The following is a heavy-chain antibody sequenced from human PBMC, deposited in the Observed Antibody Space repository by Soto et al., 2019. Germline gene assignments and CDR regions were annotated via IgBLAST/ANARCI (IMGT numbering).Heavy chain of an antibody. CDR1: GFTFSSYE. Sequence: GGSLRLSCAASGFTFSSYEMNWVRQAPGKGLEWVSYISSSGSTIYYADSVKGRFTISRDNAKNSLYLQMNSLRAEDTAVYYCARDWGSHKYYYDSSGYSRHHYWGQGTLVTVSS. CDR2: ISSSGSTI. J-gene: IGHJ4*02. D-gene: IGHD3-22*01. CDR3: ARDWGSHKYYYDSSGYSRHHY. V-gene: IGHV3-48*03.